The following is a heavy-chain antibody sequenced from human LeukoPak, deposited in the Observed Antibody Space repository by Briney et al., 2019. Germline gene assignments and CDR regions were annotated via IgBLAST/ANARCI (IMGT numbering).Heavy chain of an antibody. CDR1: GFTFSSYS. D-gene: IGHD6-13*01. J-gene: IGHJ4*02. CDR3: ARDLTGYSSSWLQYYFDY. V-gene: IGHV3-21*01. Sequence: GGSLRLSCAASGFTFSSYSMNWVRQAAGKGLEWVSSISSSSSYIYYADSVKGRFTISRDNAKNSLYLQMNSLRAEDTAVYYCARDLTGYSSSWLQYYFDYWGQGTLVTVSS. CDR2: ISSSSSYI.